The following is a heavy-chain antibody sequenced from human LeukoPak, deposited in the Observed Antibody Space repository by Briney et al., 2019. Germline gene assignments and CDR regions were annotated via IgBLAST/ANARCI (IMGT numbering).Heavy chain of an antibody. V-gene: IGHV3-74*01. CDR2: INSDGSST. CDR1: GFTFSSYW. J-gene: IGHJ4*02. D-gene: IGHD3-22*01. CDR3: ARTQGYYDSSGYYPFDY. Sequence: GGSLRLSCAASGFTFSSYWMHWVRQAPGKGLVWVSRINSDGSSTSYADSVKGRFTISRDNAKNTLYLQMNSLRAEDTAVYYCARTQGYYDSSGYYPFDYWGQGTLVTVSS.